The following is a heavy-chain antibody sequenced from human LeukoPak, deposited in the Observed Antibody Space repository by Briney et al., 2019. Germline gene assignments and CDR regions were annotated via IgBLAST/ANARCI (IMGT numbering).Heavy chain of an antibody. Sequence: ASVKVSCKASGGTFSSYAISWVRQAPGQGLEWMGVNIPIFGTANYAQKFQGRVTITADESTSTAYMELSSLRSEDTAVYYCARGDYCSGGSCYSGGIDYWGQGTLVTVSS. CDR3: ARGDYCSGGSCYSGGIDY. J-gene: IGHJ4*02. D-gene: IGHD2-15*01. CDR1: GGTFSSYA. CDR2: NIPIFGTA. V-gene: IGHV1-69*01.